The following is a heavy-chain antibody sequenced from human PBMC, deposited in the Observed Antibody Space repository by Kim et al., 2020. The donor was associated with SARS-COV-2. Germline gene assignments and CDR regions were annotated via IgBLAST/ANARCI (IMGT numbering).Heavy chain of an antibody. J-gene: IGHJ4*02. CDR3: TTAGKRYYYGSGSYSPDY. CDR1: GFTFSNAW. Sequence: GGSLRLSCAASGFTFSNAWMSWVRQAPGKGLEWVGRIKSKTDGGTTDYAAPVKGRFTISRDDSKNTLYLQMNSLKTEDTAVYYCTTAGKRYYYGSGSYSPDYGGQGTLVTVSS. CDR2: IKSKTDGGTT. V-gene: IGHV3-15*01. D-gene: IGHD3-10*01.